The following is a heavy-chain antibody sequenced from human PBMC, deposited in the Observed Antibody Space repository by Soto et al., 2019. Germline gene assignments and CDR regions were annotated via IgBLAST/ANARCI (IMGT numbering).Heavy chain of an antibody. Sequence: EVQLVESGGDLVQPGGSLRLSCAASGLTFSSYWMHWVRHAPGKGLVWVSRINSDGSSTTYADSVKGRFTISRDNAKNTLYLQMNSLRAQDTAVYYCAIAVAGPAGLAYWGQGTLVTVSS. CDR3: AIAVAGPAGLAY. D-gene: IGHD6-19*01. J-gene: IGHJ4*02. CDR1: GLTFSSYW. V-gene: IGHV3-74*01. CDR2: INSDGSST.